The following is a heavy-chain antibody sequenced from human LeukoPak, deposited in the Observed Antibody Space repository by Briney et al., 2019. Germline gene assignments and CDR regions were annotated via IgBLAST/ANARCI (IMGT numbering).Heavy chain of an antibody. D-gene: IGHD3-10*01. V-gene: IGHV3-21*01. CDR1: GFTFSSYS. CDR2: FSSSSSYI. J-gene: IGHJ3*02. Sequence: PGGSLRLSCAASGFTFSSYSMNWVRQAPGKGLEWVSSFSSSSSYIYFADSVKGRFTISRDNSKNTLYLQMNSLRAEDTAVYYCANGAGRGETDAFDIWGQGTMVTVSS. CDR3: ANGAGRGETDAFDI.